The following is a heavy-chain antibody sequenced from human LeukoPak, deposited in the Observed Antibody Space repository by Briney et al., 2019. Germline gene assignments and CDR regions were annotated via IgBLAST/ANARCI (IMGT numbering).Heavy chain of an antibody. V-gene: IGHV4-59*01. J-gene: IGHJ6*02. CDR2: IYFSGST. CDR1: GGSINGYY. CDR3: ARGEALRQNYGMDV. Sequence: SETLSLTCTVSGGSINGYYWNWIRQPPGKGLEWIGYIYFSGSTNYNPSLQSRVTISVDTSKNQFSLKLNSVAAADTAVYFCARGEALRQNYGMDVWGQGTTVTVSS.